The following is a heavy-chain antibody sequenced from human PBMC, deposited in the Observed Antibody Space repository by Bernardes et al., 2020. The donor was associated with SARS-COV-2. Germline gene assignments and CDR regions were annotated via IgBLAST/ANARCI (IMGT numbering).Heavy chain of an antibody. J-gene: IGHJ6*02. CDR3: VRRFCAVSSACGNFYGMGV. D-gene: IGHD3-16*01. Sequence: GYLSLSCAASGFTFNTYGMHWVRRAPGKGLAWVAVIWYDGSTKYYADSVKGRFTISRDNSKNTLYLQMDSLRAEDTAVYYCVRRFCAVSSACGNFYGMGVWGQGTTVTVSS. V-gene: IGHV3-33*01. CDR2: IWYDGSTK. CDR1: GFTFNTYG.